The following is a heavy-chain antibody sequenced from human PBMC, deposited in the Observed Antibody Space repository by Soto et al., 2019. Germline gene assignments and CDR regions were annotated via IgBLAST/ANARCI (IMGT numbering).Heavy chain of an antibody. V-gene: IGHV4-34*01. Sequence: PSETLSLTCAVYGGSFSGYYWSWIRQPPGKGLEWIGEINHSGSTNYNPSLKSRFTISRDNAKNSLYLQMNSLRAEDTAVYYCASALNHNLYYYMDVWGKGTTVTVSS. D-gene: IGHD3-16*02. CDR2: INHSGST. CDR3: ASALNHNLYYYMDV. J-gene: IGHJ6*03. CDR1: GGSFSGYY.